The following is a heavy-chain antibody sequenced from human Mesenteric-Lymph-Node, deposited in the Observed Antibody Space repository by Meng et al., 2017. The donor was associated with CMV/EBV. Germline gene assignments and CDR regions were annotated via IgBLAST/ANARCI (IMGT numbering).Heavy chain of an antibody. V-gene: IGHV3-21*01. J-gene: IGHJ6*02. D-gene: IGHD6-13*01. Sequence: GGSLRLSCAASGFTFSSYSMNWVRQAPGKGLEWVSSISNSSSYIYYADSVKGRFTISRDNAKNSLYLQMNSLRAEDTAVYYCARVRDSSSWYGDPPYYYYGMDVWGQGTTVTVSS. CDR1: GFTFSSYS. CDR3: ARVRDSSSWYGDPPYYYYGMDV. CDR2: ISNSSSYI.